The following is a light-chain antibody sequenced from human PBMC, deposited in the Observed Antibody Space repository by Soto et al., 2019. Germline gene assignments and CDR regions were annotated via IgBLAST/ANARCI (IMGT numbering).Light chain of an antibody. CDR2: KAS. CDR3: QHYNSYPWT. CDR1: QSISSW. V-gene: IGKV1-5*03. Sequence: DIQMTQSPSTLSASVGDRVTITCRASQSISSWLAWYQQKPGKAPKLLLYKASSLESGVPSRFSGSGSGTEFTLTISSLQHDDFATYYCQHYNSYPWTFGQGTKVEIK. J-gene: IGKJ1*01.